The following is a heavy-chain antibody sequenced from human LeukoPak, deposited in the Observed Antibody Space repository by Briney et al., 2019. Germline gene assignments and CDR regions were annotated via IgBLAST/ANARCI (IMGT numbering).Heavy chain of an antibody. Sequence: SETLSLTCTVSGGSISSSSYYWGWIRQPPGKGLEWIGSIYYSGSTYYNPSLKSRVTISVDTSRNQFSLKLSSVTAADTAVYYCARARWQWLGGGRFDYWGQGTLVTVSS. CDR1: GGSISSSSYY. D-gene: IGHD6-19*01. J-gene: IGHJ4*02. V-gene: IGHV4-39*07. CDR2: IYYSGST. CDR3: ARARWQWLGGGRFDY.